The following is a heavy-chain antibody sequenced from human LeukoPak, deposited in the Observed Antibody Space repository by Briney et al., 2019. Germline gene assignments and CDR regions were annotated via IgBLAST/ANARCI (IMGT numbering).Heavy chain of an antibody. CDR2: ISAYNGNT. J-gene: IGHJ4*02. CDR3: ARHPLYCGGDCLDY. D-gene: IGHD2-21*01. Sequence: ASVKVSCKASGYTFTSYGISWVRQAPGQGLEWMGWISAYNGNTNYAQKLQGRVTMTTDTSTSTAYMELSSLRSEDTAVYYCARHPLYCGGDCLDYWGQGTLVTVSS. V-gene: IGHV1-18*01. CDR1: GYTFTSYG.